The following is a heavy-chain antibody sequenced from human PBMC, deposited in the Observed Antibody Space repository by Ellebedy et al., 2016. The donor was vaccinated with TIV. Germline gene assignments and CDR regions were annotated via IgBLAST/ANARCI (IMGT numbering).Heavy chain of an antibody. V-gene: IGHV3-23*01. CDR3: ADDPWGVGPAFDI. CDR1: GFTFSSYA. Sequence: GESLKISCAASGFTFSSYAMSWVRQAPGKGLEWVSTISNTGGRTYYADSVEGRFTISRDNSKNTLYLRMDSLRVEDTAIYYCADDPWGVGPAFDIWGQGTMVTVSS. D-gene: IGHD1-26*01. CDR2: ISNTGGRT. J-gene: IGHJ3*02.